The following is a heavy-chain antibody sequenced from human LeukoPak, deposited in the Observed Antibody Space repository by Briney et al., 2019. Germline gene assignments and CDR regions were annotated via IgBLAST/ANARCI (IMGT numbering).Heavy chain of an antibody. V-gene: IGHV3-23*01. CDR1: GFTFDNYV. CDR2: IAGGCTT. D-gene: IGHD6-19*01. J-gene: IGHJ4*02. Sequence: GGSLRLSCAASGFTFDNYVMSWVRQAPGRGLEWVSSIAGGCTTYYVHSLKGRVTISRDTSTNTPYLHLNSLTAGDTAIYYCSKGGRPQAVAGWIDYWGQGTLVTVSS. CDR3: SKGGRPQAVAGWIDY.